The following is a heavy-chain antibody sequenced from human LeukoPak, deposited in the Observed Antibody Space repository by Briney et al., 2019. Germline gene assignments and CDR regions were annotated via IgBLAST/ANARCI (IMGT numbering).Heavy chain of an antibody. J-gene: IGHJ4*02. CDR3: VREGLLYFGEYN. CDR2: IYHSGST. Sequence: SGTLSLTCAVSGGSISSSNWWSWVRQPPGKGLEWIGEIYHSGSTNYNPSLKSRVTISVDKSKNQFSLKLTSVTAADTAVYYCVREGLLYFGEYNWGQGTLVTVSS. V-gene: IGHV4-4*02. CDR1: GGSISSSNW. D-gene: IGHD3-10*01.